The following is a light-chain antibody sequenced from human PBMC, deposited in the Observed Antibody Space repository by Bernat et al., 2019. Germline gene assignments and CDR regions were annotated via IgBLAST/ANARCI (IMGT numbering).Light chain of an antibody. J-gene: IGLJ3*02. Sequence: NFMLTQPHSVSESPGKTVTISCTRSSGSIASNYVQWYQQRPGSSPTTVIYEDNQRPSGVPDRFSGSIDSSSSSASLAISGLKTEDEADYYCQSYDSSNQVCGGGTKLTVL. V-gene: IGLV6-57*01. CDR1: SGSIASNY. CDR3: QSYDSSNQV. CDR2: EDN.